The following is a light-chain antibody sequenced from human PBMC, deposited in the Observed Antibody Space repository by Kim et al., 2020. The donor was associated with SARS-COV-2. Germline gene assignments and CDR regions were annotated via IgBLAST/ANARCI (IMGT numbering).Light chain of an antibody. CDR2: RAS. V-gene: IGKV1-5*03. CDR1: QDINTW. Sequence: IQMTQSPSTLSASVGDRVTITCRASQDINTWLAWYQQKPGKAPKLLIYRASTLESGVPSRFSGGGSTTEFILTISDLQPDDFATYYRKKYNSVVYTCGQGTNME. J-gene: IGKJ2*01. CDR3: KKYNSVVYT.